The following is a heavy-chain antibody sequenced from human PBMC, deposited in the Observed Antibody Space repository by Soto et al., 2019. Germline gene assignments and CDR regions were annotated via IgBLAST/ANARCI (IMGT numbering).Heavy chain of an antibody. J-gene: IGHJ4*02. CDR1: GYTFTSYA. CDR3: ARSSGYYLIDDY. D-gene: IGHD3-22*01. V-gene: IGHV1-3*05. CDR2: INAGNGNT. Sequence: QVQLVQSGAEEKKPGAPVKVSCKASGYTFTSYAMHWVRQAPGQRLEWMGWINAGNGNTKYSQNFKGRVTITRDTSASTAYMELSSLRSEDTAVYYCARSSGYYLIDDYWGQGTLVTVSS.